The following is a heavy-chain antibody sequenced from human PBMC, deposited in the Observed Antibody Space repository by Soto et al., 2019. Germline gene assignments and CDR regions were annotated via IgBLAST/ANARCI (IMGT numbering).Heavy chain of an antibody. V-gene: IGHV3-23*01. J-gene: IGHJ5*02. CDR2: ISQSGDKA. D-gene: IGHD2-15*01. CDR3: AKAPLGHCVDSCYSYCFDP. Sequence: GGSLRLSCEGSGFTFRHYAMTWLRQGPGKGLEWVSTISQSGDKAYYADSVKGRFAISRDNSKNTTYLQMINLRAEDTAVYYCAKAPLGHCVDSCYSYCFDPWGQGTLVTVSS. CDR1: GFTFRHYA.